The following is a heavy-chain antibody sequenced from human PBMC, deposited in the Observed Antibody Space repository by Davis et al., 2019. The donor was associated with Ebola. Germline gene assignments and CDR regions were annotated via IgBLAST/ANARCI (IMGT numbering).Heavy chain of an antibody. Sequence: SLKISCEASGFTLDDYAMHWVRQAPGKGLEWVSVISWNSGSIGYADYVKGRFTISRDNAKNSLYLQMNSLRAEDTALYYCVKFSENGGDDVYGMDVWGQGTTVTVSS. CDR1: GFTLDDYA. V-gene: IGHV3-9*01. CDR2: ISWNSGSI. D-gene: IGHD4-23*01. J-gene: IGHJ6*02. CDR3: VKFSENGGDDVYGMDV.